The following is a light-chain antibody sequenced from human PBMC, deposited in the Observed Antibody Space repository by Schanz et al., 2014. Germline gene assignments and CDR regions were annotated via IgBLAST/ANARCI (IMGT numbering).Light chain of an antibody. CDR3: SSYAGSNNVYV. CDR1: SSDVGGYNY. J-gene: IGLJ1*01. CDR2: DVS. Sequence: QSALTQPASVSGSPGQSITISCTGTSSDVGGYNYVSWYQQHPGKAPKLMIYDVSNRPSGVSNRFSGSKSGNTASLTISGLQAEDEADYYCSSYAGSNNVYVFGTGTKVTVL. V-gene: IGLV2-14*01.